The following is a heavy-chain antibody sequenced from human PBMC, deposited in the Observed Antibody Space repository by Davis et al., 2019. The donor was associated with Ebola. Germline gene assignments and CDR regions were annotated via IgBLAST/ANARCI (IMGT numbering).Heavy chain of an antibody. D-gene: IGHD3-10*01. CDR3: ARGGYYGSLDY. CDR1: GYTFTSYD. J-gene: IGHJ4*02. V-gene: IGHV1-8*01. CDR2: MNPNSGNT. Sequence: GESLKVSCKASGYTFTSYDINWVRQATGQGLEWMGWMNPNSGNTGYAQKFQGRVTMTRNISVNTAYMELSNLRSEDTAVYYCARGGYYGSLDYWGQGTLVTVSS.